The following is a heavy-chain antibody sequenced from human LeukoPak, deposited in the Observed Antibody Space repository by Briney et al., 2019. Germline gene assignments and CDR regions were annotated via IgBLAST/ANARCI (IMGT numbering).Heavy chain of an antibody. V-gene: IGHV3-48*03. CDR1: GFTFSSYE. D-gene: IGHD2-15*01. Sequence: GGSLRLSCAASGFTFSSYEMNWVRQAPGKGLEWISYISGRGEAIFYADSVQGRFTISRDNAKNSIYLQMNGLTAEDTAVYYCARTYGSGSLDYGGQGTLVTVSS. CDR3: ARTYGSGSLDY. J-gene: IGHJ4*02. CDR2: ISGRGEAI.